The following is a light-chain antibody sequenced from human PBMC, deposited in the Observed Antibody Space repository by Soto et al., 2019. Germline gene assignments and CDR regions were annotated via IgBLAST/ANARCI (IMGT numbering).Light chain of an antibody. Sequence: EIVLTQSPGTLSLSPGEGATLSCRASQSVGGTFLAWYQQKGGQAPRLLIHGASNRATGIPDRFSGSGSGTDFTLTISSLEPEDFAVYYYQQYGGSPRTFGQRTRVEV. CDR1: QSVGGTF. CDR3: QQYGGSPRT. J-gene: IGKJ1*01. CDR2: GAS. V-gene: IGKV3-20*01.